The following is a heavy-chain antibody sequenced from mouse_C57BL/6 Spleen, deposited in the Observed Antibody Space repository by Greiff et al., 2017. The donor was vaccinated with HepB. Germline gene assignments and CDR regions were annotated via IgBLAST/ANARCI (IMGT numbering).Heavy chain of an antibody. V-gene: IGHV1-9*01. D-gene: IGHD2-4*01. J-gene: IGHJ4*01. CDR3: ARRGGLRREYAMDY. Sequence: QVQLQQSGAELLKPGASVKLSCKATGYTFTGYWIEWVKQRPGHGLEWIGEILPGSGSTNYNQKFKGKSTLPVDKSSSTAYMQRSSLTSEDSAVYYCARRGGLRREYAMDYWGQGTSVTVSS. CDR2: ILPGSGST. CDR1: GYTFTGYW.